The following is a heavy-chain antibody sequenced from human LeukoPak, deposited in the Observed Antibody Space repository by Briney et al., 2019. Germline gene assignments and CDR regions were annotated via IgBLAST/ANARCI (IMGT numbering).Heavy chain of an antibody. CDR1: GFTFSSYS. V-gene: IGHV3-21*01. J-gene: IGHJ4*02. CDR3: ARDSLVVPAAVGNFDY. CDR2: ISSSRSYI. D-gene: IGHD2-2*01. Sequence: PGGSLRLSCAASGFTFSSYSMNWVRQAPGKGLEWVSSISSSRSYIYYADSVKGRFTISRDNAKNSLYLQMNSLRAEDTAVYYCARDSLVVPAAVGNFDYWGQGTLVTVSS.